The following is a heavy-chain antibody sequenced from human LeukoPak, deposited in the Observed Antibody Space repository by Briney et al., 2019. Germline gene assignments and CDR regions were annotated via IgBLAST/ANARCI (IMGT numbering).Heavy chain of an antibody. J-gene: IGHJ1*01. CDR3: ARADSSGYYPAPLFQH. D-gene: IGHD3-22*01. CDR2: INSDGSST. V-gene: IGHV3-74*01. Sequence: PGRSLRLSCAASGFTFSSYWMHWVRQAPGKGLVWVSRINSDGSSTSYTDSVKGRFTISRDIAKNTLYLQMNSLRAEDTAVYYCARADSSGYYPAPLFQHWGQGTLVTVSS. CDR1: GFTFSSYW.